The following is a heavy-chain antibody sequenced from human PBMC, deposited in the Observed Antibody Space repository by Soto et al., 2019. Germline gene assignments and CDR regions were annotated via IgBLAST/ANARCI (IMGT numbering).Heavy chain of an antibody. Sequence: SETLSLTCTVSGGSISSYYWSWIRQPPGKGLEWMGYIYYSGSTNYNPSLKSRVTISVDTSKNQFSLKLGSVTAADTAVYYCARVRPFWDGDYVGNHFDYWGQGTLVTVSS. V-gene: IGHV4-59*01. CDR3: ARVRPFWDGDYVGNHFDY. J-gene: IGHJ4*02. CDR2: IYYSGST. CDR1: GGSISSYY. D-gene: IGHD4-17*01.